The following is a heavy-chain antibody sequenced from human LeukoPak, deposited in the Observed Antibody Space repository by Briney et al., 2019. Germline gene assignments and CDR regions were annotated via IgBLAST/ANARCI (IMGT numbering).Heavy chain of an antibody. CDR2: ISSSSRYI. CDR3: ARLSSYYYDSSGYYRLDPIDY. D-gene: IGHD3-22*01. Sequence: GGSLRLSCAASGFTFSSYSMNWVRQAPGKGLEWVSSISSSSRYIYYADSVKGRFTISRDNAKNSLYLQMNSLRAEDTAVYYCARLSSYYYDSSGYYRLDPIDYWGQGTLVTVSS. V-gene: IGHV3-21*01. CDR1: GFTFSSYS. J-gene: IGHJ4*02.